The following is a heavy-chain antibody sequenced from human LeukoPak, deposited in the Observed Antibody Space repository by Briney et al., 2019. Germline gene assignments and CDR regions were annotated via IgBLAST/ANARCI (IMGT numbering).Heavy chain of an antibody. CDR1: GFTFTKNW. V-gene: IGHV3-7*01. Sequence: GGSLRLSCAASGFTFTKNWMSWFRQAPGKGLEWVGNVNEDGSQKNYVDSVKGRFTISRDNAKNSVYLQMNNLRVEEMAVYYCARGKGWIDPWGQGTLVTVSS. CDR2: VNEDGSQK. CDR3: ARGKGWIDP. J-gene: IGHJ5*02.